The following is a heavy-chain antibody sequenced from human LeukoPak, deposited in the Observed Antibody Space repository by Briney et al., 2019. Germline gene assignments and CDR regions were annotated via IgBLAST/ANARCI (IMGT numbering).Heavy chain of an antibody. D-gene: IGHD4-17*01. CDR2: IRDSGANT. Sequence: GGSLRLSCAASGFTFSSYTMAWVRQAPGKGLEWVSGIRDSGANTFYADFLKGRFTISRDNSKNTLYLQMNSLRAEDTAVYYCAKDRENGDYLFGYWGQGTLVTVSS. CDR3: AKDRENGDYLFGY. V-gene: IGHV3-23*01. J-gene: IGHJ4*02. CDR1: GFTFSSYT.